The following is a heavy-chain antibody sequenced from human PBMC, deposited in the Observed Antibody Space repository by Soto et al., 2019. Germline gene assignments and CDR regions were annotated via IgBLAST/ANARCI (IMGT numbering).Heavy chain of an antibody. V-gene: IGHV4-28*01. CDR2: IYYSGST. CDR1: GYSISSSNW. J-gene: IGHJ4*02. Sequence: SETLSLTCAVSGYSISSSNWWGWIRQPPGKGLEWIGYIYYSGSTYYNPSLKSRVTMSVDTSKNQFSLKLSSVTAVDTAMYYCARSAVAITSVRYFDYWGQGTRVTVSS. CDR3: ARSAVAITSVRYFDY. D-gene: IGHD3-22*01.